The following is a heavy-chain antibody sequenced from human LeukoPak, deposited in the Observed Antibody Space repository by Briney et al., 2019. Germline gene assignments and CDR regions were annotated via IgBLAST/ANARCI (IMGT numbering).Heavy chain of an antibody. Sequence: GGSLRLSCAASGFTFSNAWMSWVRQAPGKGLECVGRIKSKTDGGTTDYAAPVKGRFTISRDDSKNTLYLQMNSLKTEDTAVYYCTTDYYDSSGYYYNYWGQGTLVTVSS. J-gene: IGHJ4*02. V-gene: IGHV3-15*01. CDR2: IKSKTDGGTT. CDR1: GFTFSNAW. D-gene: IGHD3-22*01. CDR3: TTDYYDSSGYYYNY.